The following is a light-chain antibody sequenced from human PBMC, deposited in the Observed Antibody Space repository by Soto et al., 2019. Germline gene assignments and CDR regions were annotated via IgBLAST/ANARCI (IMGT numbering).Light chain of an antibody. Sequence: DIQMTQSPSSLSASVGDRVTITCRASQSISSYLNWYQQKPGKAPKLLIYAASSLQSGVPSRFSGSGSGTDFTLTISSLQPEDFATYYCQQSYSTPLTGGGGTEVEIK. V-gene: IGKV1-39*01. CDR3: QQSYSTPLT. CDR1: QSISSY. J-gene: IGKJ4*02. CDR2: AAS.